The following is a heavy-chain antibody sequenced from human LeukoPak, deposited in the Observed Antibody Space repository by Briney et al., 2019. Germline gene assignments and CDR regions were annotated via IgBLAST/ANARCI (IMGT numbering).Heavy chain of an antibody. CDR2: ISSSSSYI. J-gene: IGHJ4*02. D-gene: IGHD5-24*01. Sequence: KSGGSLRLSCAASGFTFSSYSMNWVRQAPGKGLEWVSSISSSSSYIYYADSVKGRFTISRDNSKNTLYLQMNSLRAEDTAVYYCAKDLDGYIPLGAVDWGQGTLVTVSS. V-gene: IGHV3-21*01. CDR3: AKDLDGYIPLGAVD. CDR1: GFTFSSYS.